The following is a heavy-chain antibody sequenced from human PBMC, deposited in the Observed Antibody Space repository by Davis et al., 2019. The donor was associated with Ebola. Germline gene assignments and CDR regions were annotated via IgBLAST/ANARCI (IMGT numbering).Heavy chain of an antibody. CDR1: GYTFSDYG. J-gene: IGHJ5*02. V-gene: IGHV1-18*01. Sequence: ASVKVSCKASGYTFSDYGISWVRQAPGQGLEWMGWIRTSNGETKLAQNLQGRVTMTTERSTSTVYMDLRSLTTDDTAVYYCARDWDCTGGSCRNCFDPWGQGTQVIVSA. CDR2: IRTSNGET. D-gene: IGHD2-15*01. CDR3: ARDWDCTGGSCRNCFDP.